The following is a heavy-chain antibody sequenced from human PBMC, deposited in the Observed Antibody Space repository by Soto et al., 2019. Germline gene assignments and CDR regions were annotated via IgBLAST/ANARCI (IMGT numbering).Heavy chain of an antibody. J-gene: IGHJ4*02. Sequence: ASVNVSCKASGYTFTSYGISWVRQAPGQGLEWMGWISAHSGNKKYAQKLQGRVTMTTDTSTSTAYMELRSLRSDDTAVYYCAREPNYFDYWGQGTLVTVSS. CDR2: ISAHSGNK. CDR1: GYTFTSYG. CDR3: AREPNYFDY. V-gene: IGHV1-18*01.